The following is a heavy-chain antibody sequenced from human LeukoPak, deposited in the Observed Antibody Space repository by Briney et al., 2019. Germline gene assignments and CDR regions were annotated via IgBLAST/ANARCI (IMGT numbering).Heavy chain of an antibody. CDR2: IYYSGST. Sequence: SETLSLTCTVSGGSISSSSYYWGWIRQPPGKGLEWIGSIYYSGSTYYNPSLKSRVTISVDTSKNQFSLKLSSVTAADTAVYYCASDRVSSSSGFDPWGQGTLVTVSS. CDR1: GGSISSSSYY. D-gene: IGHD6-6*01. V-gene: IGHV4-39*07. J-gene: IGHJ5*02. CDR3: ASDRVSSSSGFDP.